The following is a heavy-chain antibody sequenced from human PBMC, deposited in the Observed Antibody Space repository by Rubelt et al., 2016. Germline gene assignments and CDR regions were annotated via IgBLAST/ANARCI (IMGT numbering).Heavy chain of an antibody. D-gene: IGHD2-21*01. V-gene: IGHV3-23*01. CDR2: ISGGNPNT. J-gene: IGHJ4*02. CDR3: AKGGDCGGTGCYNRHVDH. Sequence: EVQLLESGGGWVQPGGSLRLSCAASGFTFGIYAMTWVRQAPGKGLEWVSGISGGNPNTYYADFVKDRFILSRDNSKNTLYPQMNNLRAEDTAIYYCAKGGDCGGTGCYNRHVDHWGQGLLVTVSS. CDR1: GFTFGIYA.